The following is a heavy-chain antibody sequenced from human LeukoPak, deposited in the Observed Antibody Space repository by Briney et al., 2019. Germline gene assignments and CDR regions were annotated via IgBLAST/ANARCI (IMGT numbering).Heavy chain of an antibody. V-gene: IGHV4-39*07. J-gene: IGHJ5*02. D-gene: IGHD3-22*01. CDR2: IYYSGST. CDR3: ARAARQYPYYYDSSGYYQGYNWFDP. Sequence: SETLSLTCAVYGGSFSSYYWGWIRQPPGKGLEWIGSIYYSGSTYYNPSLKSRVTISVDTSKNQFSLKLSSVTAADTAVYYCARAARQYPYYYDSSGYYQGYNWFDPWGQGTLVTVSS. CDR1: GGSFSSYY.